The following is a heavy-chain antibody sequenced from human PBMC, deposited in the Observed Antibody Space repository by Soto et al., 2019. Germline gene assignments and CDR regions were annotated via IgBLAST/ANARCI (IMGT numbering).Heavy chain of an antibody. CDR3: SKSLVFVDHAYMYV. CDR2: SIPIQGTA. CDR1: GGTFTSYL. Sequence: QVQLVQSGAEVKKPGSSVKVSCEASGGTFTSYLFTWVRQAPGQGLEWMGRSIPIQGTADYALKFQDRVTMTAEKSSNTAYMELRSLRPDDTAVYYCSKSLVFVDHAYMYVWGKGTTVNVSS. J-gene: IGHJ6*03. D-gene: IGHD2-21*01. V-gene: IGHV1-69*08.